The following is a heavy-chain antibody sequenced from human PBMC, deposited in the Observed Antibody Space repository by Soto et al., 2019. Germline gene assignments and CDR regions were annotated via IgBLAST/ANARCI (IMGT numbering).Heavy chain of an antibody. V-gene: IGHV3-30-3*01. CDR1: GFTFSSYA. CDR2: ISYDGSNK. Sequence: QVQLVESGGGVVQPGRSLRLSCAASGFTFSSYAMHWVRQAPGKGLEWVAVISYDGSNKYYADSVKGRFTISRDNSKNTLYLQMNSLRAEDTAVYYCAREGAAGTKGAFDYWGQGTLVTVSS. CDR3: AREGAAGTKGAFDY. J-gene: IGHJ4*02. D-gene: IGHD6-13*01.